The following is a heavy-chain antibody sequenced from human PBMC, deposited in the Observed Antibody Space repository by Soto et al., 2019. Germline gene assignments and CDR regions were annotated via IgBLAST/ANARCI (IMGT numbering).Heavy chain of an antibody. CDR2: VFSSGST. CDR3: ARVAFSYFGIDV. Sequence: SETLSLTCSVPGGAISSYYWSWVRQPAGKGLEWIGRVFSSGSTNYNASLKSRVTMSIDTSKNEVSLTLRSVTAADTAVYYCARVAFSYFGIDVCGPGPTVTVYS. D-gene: IGHD3-3*02. J-gene: IGHJ6*02. CDR1: GGAISSYY. V-gene: IGHV4-4*07.